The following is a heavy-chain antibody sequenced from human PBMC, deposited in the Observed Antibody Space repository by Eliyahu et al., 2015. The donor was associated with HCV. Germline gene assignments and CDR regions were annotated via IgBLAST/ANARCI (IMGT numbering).Heavy chain of an antibody. CDR3: TRDRVTSPLEWELPLGGFDP. V-gene: IGHV3-49*03. CDR2: IRSKAYGGTT. J-gene: IGHJ5*02. D-gene: IGHD1-26*01. Sequence: EVQLVESGGGLIQPGRSLXLXCXASGFXFGXYAMSWFRQAPGKGLEWVGFIRSKAYGGTTEYAASVKGRFIISRDDSKSIAYLQMNSLKTEDTAVYYCTRDRVTSPLEWELPLGGFDPWGQGTLVTVSS. CDR1: GFXFGXYA.